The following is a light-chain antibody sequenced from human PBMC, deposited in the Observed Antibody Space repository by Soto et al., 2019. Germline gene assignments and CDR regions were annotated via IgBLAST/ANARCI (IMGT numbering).Light chain of an antibody. J-gene: IGKJ5*01. CDR1: QDIYTY. V-gene: IGKV1-33*01. CDR2: DAS. CDR3: QQYDDLPIT. Sequence: DIQMTQSPSSLSASVGDRVTITCRASQDIYTYLNWYQQKPGKAPKLLIYDASNLETGVPSRFSGSGSGTDFSFTISSLKSEDFATYYCQQYDDLPITFGQGTRLEIK.